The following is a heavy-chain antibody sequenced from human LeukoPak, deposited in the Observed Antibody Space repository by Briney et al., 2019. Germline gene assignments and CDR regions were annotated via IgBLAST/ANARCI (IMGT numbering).Heavy chain of an antibody. CDR1: GASFSGYY. CDR3: AGVEIVTRVDY. V-gene: IGHV4-34*01. D-gene: IGHD1-26*01. Sequence: SETLSLTCAVYGASFSGYYWSWIRQPPGKGLEWIGEINHSGSTNYNPSLKSRVTISVDTSKNQFSLKLSSVTAADTAVYYCAGVEIVTRVDYWGQGTLVTVSS. J-gene: IGHJ4*02. CDR2: INHSGST.